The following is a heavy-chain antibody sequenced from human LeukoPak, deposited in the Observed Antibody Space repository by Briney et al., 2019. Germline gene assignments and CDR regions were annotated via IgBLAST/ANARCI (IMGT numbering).Heavy chain of an antibody. CDR3: AKRGGTTGIAYNWFDP. D-gene: IGHD1-1*01. J-gene: IGHJ5*02. V-gene: IGHV3-30*02. Sequence: GGSLRLSCAASGFTFSSYGMHWVRQAPGKGLEWVAFIRYDGSNKYYADSVKGRFTISRDNSKNTLYLQMNSLRAEDTAVYYCAKRGGTTGIAYNWFDPWGQGTLVTVSS. CDR1: GFTFSSYG. CDR2: IRYDGSNK.